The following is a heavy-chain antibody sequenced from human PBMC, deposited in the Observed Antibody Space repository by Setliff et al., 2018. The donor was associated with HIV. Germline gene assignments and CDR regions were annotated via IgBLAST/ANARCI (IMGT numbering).Heavy chain of an antibody. CDR2: IYYSGNS. CDR1: GGSISSSSHH. D-gene: IGHD3-3*01. V-gene: IGHV4-39*01. J-gene: IGHJ4*02. Sequence: SETLSLTCTVSGGSISSSSHHWSWIRQTPGKGLEWIGSIYYSGNSYYNPTLQSRVTISVDTSKNQFSLKLSSVSAADTAVFYCARRGSWGDPWSGSHYLYYVDFWGQGTLVTVSS. CDR3: ARRGSWGDPWSGSHYLYYVDF.